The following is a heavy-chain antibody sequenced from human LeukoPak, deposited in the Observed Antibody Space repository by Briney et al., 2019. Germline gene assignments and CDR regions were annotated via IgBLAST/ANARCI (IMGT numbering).Heavy chain of an antibody. V-gene: IGHV1-69*13. CDR2: IIPIFGTA. D-gene: IGHD1-14*01. CDR1: GGTFSSYA. J-gene: IGHJ3*02. CDR3: ASPLRKKPGNAFDI. Sequence: ASVKVSCKASGGTFSSYAISWVRQAPGQGLEWMGGIIPIFGTANYAQKFQGRVTITADESTSTAYMELSSLRSEDTAVYYCASPLRKKPGNAFDIWGQGTMVTVSS.